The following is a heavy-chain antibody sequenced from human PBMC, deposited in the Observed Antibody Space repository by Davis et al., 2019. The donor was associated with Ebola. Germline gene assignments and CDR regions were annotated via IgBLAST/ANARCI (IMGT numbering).Heavy chain of an antibody. CDR3: AGYSSSSSDLYYYYGMDV. Sequence: MPSETLSLTCTVSGGSISSYYWSWIRQPPGKGLEWIGYIYYSGSTNYNPSLKSRVTISVDRSKNQFSLKLSSVTAADTAVYYCAGYSSSSSDLYYYYGMDVWGQGTTVTVSS. CDR1: GGSISSYY. CDR2: IYYSGST. D-gene: IGHD6-6*01. V-gene: IGHV4-59*12. J-gene: IGHJ6*02.